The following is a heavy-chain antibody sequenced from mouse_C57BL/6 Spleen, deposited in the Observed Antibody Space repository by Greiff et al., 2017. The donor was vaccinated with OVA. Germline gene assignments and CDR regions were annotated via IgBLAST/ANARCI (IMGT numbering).Heavy chain of an antibody. Sequence: VQLVESGAELVRPGASVTLSCKASGYTFTDYEMHWVKQTPVHGLEWIGAIDPETGGTAYNQKFKGKAILTADKSSSTAYMELRSLTSEDSAVYYCTRKGPYFDYWGQGTTLTVSS. J-gene: IGHJ2*01. V-gene: IGHV1-15*01. CDR2: IDPETGGT. CDR1: GYTFTDYE. CDR3: TRKGPYFDY.